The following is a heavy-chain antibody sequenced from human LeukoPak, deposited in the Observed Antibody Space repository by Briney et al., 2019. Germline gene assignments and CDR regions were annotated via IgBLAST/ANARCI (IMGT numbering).Heavy chain of an antibody. J-gene: IGHJ4*02. CDR1: GFTFSSYS. CDR3: ASDQLYGDYLPDY. V-gene: IGHV3-21*01. CDR2: ISSSSSYI. Sequence: PGGSLRLACAASGFTFSSYSMNWVRQAPGKGLEWVSSISSSSSYIYYADSVKGRFTISRDNAKNSLYLQMNSLRAEDTAVYYCASDQLYGDYLPDYWGQGTLVTVSS. D-gene: IGHD4-17*01.